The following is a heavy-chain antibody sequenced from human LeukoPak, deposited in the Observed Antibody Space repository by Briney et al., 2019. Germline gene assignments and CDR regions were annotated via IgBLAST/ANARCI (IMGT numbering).Heavy chain of an antibody. CDR3: AKTVFDSAGVLYSSSWYYYYYYMDV. V-gene: IGHV3-48*04. D-gene: IGHD6-13*01. CDR2: ISSSGSAI. Sequence: PGGSLRLSCAASGFTVSSNYMNWVRQAPGKGLKWLSYISSSGSAIYYADSVKGRFTISRDNAKNSLYLQMNSLRAEDTAVYYCAKTVFDSAGVLYSSSWYYYYYYMDVWGKGTTVTISS. CDR1: GFTVSSNY. J-gene: IGHJ6*03.